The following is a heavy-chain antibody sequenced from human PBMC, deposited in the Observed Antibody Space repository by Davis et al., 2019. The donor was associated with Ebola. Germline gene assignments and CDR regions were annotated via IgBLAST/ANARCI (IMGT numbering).Heavy chain of an antibody. J-gene: IGHJ4*02. Sequence: ASVKVYCKASGYTFTDYNIHWMRQAPGQGLEWMGIINPSDGSTSYAQKFQGRVTMTRDTSTSTVYMELSSLRSEDTAVYYCTREQPVYGVVTVYYFDRWGQGTLVTVSS. CDR1: GYTFTDYN. D-gene: IGHD3-3*01. CDR3: TREQPVYGVVTVYYFDR. V-gene: IGHV1-46*01. CDR2: INPSDGST.